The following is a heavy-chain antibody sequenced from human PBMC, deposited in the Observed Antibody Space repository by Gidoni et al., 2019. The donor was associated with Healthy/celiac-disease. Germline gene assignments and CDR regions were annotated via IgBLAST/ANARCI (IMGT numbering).Heavy chain of an antibody. Sequence: QVQLKQSGPGLVKPSQTRALTGTITGDSGSSNSEDWNWYRQAPSRGLEWLGRTSSRSKWYNAYAVSVNSRITIHPDTSKNQFSLQLNSVTPEDTAVYYCARGDVLLWFGEGPVDYYYYGIDVWGHGTTVTVSS. D-gene: IGHD3-10*01. J-gene: IGHJ6*02. V-gene: IGHV6-1*01. CDR1: GDSGSSNSED. CDR2: TSSRSKWYN. CDR3: ARGDVLLWFGEGPVDYYYYGIDV.